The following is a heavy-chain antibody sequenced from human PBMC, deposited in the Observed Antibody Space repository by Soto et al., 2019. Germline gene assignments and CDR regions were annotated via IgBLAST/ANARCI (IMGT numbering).Heavy chain of an antibody. CDR2: IVVGSGNT. Sequence: SVKVSCKASGFTFTSSAVQWVRQARGQRLEWIGWIVVGSGNTNYAQKFQGRVTITADKSTSTAYMELSSLRSEDTAVYYCARDKGSFCGGDCYPGVFYYWGQGTLVPVSS. V-gene: IGHV1-58*01. D-gene: IGHD2-21*02. CDR1: GFTFTSSA. CDR3: ARDKGSFCGGDCYPGVFYY. J-gene: IGHJ4*02.